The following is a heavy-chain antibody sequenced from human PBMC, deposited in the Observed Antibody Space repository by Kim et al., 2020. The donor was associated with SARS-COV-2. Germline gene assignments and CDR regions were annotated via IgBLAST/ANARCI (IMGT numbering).Heavy chain of an antibody. Sequence: GGSLRLSCAASGFTFSSYEMNWVRQAPGKGLEWVSYISSSGSTIYYADSVKGRFTISRDNAKNSLYLQMNSLRAEDTAVYYCAGGDDYDYVWGSPHGLIWGQGTMVTVSS. CDR3: AGGDDYDYVWGSPHGLI. CDR1: GFTFSSYE. D-gene: IGHD3-16*01. V-gene: IGHV3-48*03. CDR2: ISSSGSTI. J-gene: IGHJ3*02.